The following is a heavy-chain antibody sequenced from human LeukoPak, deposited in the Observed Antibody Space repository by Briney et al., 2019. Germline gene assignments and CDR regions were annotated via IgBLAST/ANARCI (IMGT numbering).Heavy chain of an antibody. CDR3: ARVGYYESSGYYEY. J-gene: IGHJ4*02. Sequence: ASVKVSCKAPGYTLTDYYMHWVRQAPGQGLEWMGRINPNSGGTNYAQKFQGRVTMTRDTSISTVYMELSRLRSDDTAVYYCARVGYYESSGYYEYWGQGTLVTVSS. CDR1: GYTLTDYY. CDR2: INPNSGGT. V-gene: IGHV1-2*06. D-gene: IGHD3-22*01.